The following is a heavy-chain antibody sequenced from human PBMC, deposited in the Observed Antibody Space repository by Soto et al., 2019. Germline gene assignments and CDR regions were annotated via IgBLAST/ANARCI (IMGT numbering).Heavy chain of an antibody. CDR1: GYTFTSYD. V-gene: IGHV1-8*01. CDR2: MIPNNGNA. D-gene: IGHD1-1*01. CDR3: ARTTYFGMDV. Sequence: QVQLVQSGAEMKKPGASVKVSCKPSGYTFTSYDINWVRQSPVQGLEWMGWMIPNNGNAGYAQKFQGRVTMTRNTSINTAYMELSSLRSEDTAVYYCARTTYFGMDVWGQGTTVTVSS. J-gene: IGHJ6*02.